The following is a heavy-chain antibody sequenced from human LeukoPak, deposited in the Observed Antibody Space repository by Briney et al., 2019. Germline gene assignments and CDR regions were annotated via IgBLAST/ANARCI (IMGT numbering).Heavy chain of an antibody. CDR2: ITRDGYTT. V-gene: IGHV3-43*01. CDR1: GFSLTDYT. D-gene: IGHD1-14*01. Sequence: HAGGSLRLSCATSGFSLTDYTVHWVRQVPGKAMEWLSLITRDGYTTFYAASVKGRFTISRDTSRRLVFLQVNNVRSEDTAFYYCANERTKTFDYWGRGTLVIVSS. CDR3: ANERTKTFDY. J-gene: IGHJ4*02.